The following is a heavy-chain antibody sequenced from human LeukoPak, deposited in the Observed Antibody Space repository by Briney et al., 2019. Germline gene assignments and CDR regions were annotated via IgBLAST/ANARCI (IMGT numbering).Heavy chain of an antibody. D-gene: IGHD3-22*01. CDR2: IYYSGST. Sequence: SETLSLTCTVSGGSLSSHYWRWIRQPPGKGLEWSGYIYYSGSTNYNPSLKSRVTISVDTSKNQFSLKLSSVTAADTAVYYCPSDSSGYPDAFDIWGQGTMVTVSS. J-gene: IGHJ3*02. V-gene: IGHV4-59*11. CDR1: GGSLSSHY. CDR3: PSDSSGYPDAFDI.